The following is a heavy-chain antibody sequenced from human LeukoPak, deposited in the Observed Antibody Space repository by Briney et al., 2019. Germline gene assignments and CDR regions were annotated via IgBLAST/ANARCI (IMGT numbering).Heavy chain of an antibody. J-gene: IGHJ4*02. CDR3: ASWNTGYSSGWYLN. CDR2: INHSGST. V-gene: IGHV4-34*01. Sequence: TSVTLSLTCAVYGGSFSGYYWSWIRQPPGKGLEWIGEINHSGSTNYNPSLKSRVTISVDTSKNQSSLKLSSVTAADTAVYYCASWNTGYSSGWYLNWGQGTLVTVSS. CDR1: GGSFSGYY. D-gene: IGHD6-19*01.